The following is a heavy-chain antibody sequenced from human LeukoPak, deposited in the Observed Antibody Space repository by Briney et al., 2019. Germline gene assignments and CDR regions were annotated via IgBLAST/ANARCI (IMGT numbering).Heavy chain of an antibody. CDR3: AREGGTVVIGRFDF. CDR1: GISFRASG. Sequence: PGGSLRLSCSASGISFRASGMHWVRQAPGMGLEWVTFIQTDGNDKKYAASVAGRFTISRDNSKNTVYLHMNSLRPDDTALYYCAREGGTVVIGRFDFWGQGALVTVSS. V-gene: IGHV3-30*02. CDR2: IQTDGNDK. J-gene: IGHJ4*02. D-gene: IGHD2-2*01.